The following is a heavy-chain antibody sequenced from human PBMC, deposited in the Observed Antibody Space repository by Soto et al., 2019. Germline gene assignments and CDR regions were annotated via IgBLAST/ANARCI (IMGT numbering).Heavy chain of an antibody. CDR3: ARGYDFVWGSYRSDAFDI. V-gene: IGHV1-18*01. CDR1: GDRFTSYA. CDR2: ISAYNGNT. D-gene: IGHD3-16*02. J-gene: IGHJ3*02. Sequence: ASVKLSCKACGDRFTSYAISWVRQAPKQGLEWMGWISAYNGNTNYAQKLQGRIIMTKDTSASTAYMELSSLISEDTAVYYCARGYDFVWGSYRSDAFDIWGQGTMVTVSS.